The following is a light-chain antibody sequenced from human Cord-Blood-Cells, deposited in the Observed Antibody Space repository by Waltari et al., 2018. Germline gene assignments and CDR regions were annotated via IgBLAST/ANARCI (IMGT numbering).Light chain of an antibody. J-gene: IGLJ1*01. CDR2: EDS. V-gene: IGLV3-10*01. Sequence: SSELTQPPSVSVSPGQTARITCSVDALPKQYAYWYQQKSGQAPVLVIYEDSKRPSGIPERFSGSSSGTMATLTISGAQVEDEADYYCYSTDSSGNHSFVFGTGTKVTVL. CDR1: ALPKQY. CDR3: YSTDSSGNHSFV.